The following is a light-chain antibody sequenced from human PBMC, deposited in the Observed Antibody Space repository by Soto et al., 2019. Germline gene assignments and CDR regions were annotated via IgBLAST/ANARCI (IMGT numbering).Light chain of an antibody. J-gene: IGLJ2*01. CDR3: SSYTSSSTQV. CDR1: SSDVGGYNY. Sequence: QSALTQPASVSGSPGQSITISCTGTSSDVGGYNYVSWYQHHPGKAPKLMIFDVNNRPSGVSNRFSGSKSGNTASLTISGLQAEDEADYYCSSYTSSSTQVFGGGTKLTVL. V-gene: IGLV2-14*03. CDR2: DVN.